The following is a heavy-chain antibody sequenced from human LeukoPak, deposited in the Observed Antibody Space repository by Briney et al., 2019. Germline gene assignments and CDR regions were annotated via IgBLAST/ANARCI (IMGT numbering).Heavy chain of an antibody. CDR2: VYYSGTT. J-gene: IGHJ4*02. D-gene: IGHD4-17*01. CDR1: GGSISLSYYY. V-gene: IGHV4-39*07. CDR3: ARGGSTVTTRRIFDY. Sequence: PSETLSLTCSVSGGSISLSYYYWGWIRQPPGKALEWIGSVYYSGTTSYNPSLKSRVTISVDMSKNHFSLRLSSVTAADTAMYYCARGGSTVTTRRIFDYWGQGTLVTVSS.